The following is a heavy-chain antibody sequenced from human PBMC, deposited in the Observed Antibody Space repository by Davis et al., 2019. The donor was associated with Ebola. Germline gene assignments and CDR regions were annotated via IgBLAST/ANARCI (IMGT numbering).Heavy chain of an antibody. V-gene: IGHV3-30*02. CDR3: AKDGWLAANNYYYYYMDV. Sequence: PGGSLRLSCAASGFTFSSYGMHWVRQAPGKGLEWVAFIRYDGSNKYYADSVKGRFTISRDNSKNTLYLQMNSLRAEDTAVYYCAKDGWLAANNYYYYYMDVWGKGTTVTVSS. CDR2: IRYDGSNK. D-gene: IGHD6-19*01. J-gene: IGHJ6*03. CDR1: GFTFSSYG.